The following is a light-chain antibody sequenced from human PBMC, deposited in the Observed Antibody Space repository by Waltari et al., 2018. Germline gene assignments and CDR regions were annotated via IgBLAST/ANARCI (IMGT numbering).Light chain of an antibody. CDR3: CSYAGSYTFDV. Sequence: QSALTQPRSVSGSPGQSVTISCTGTSSDVGGYNYVSWSQQHPGKAPKLMIYDVSKRPSGVPDRVSGSKAGNTASLTISGLQAEDEADYYCCSYAGSYTFDVFGTGTKVTVL. CDR1: SSDVGGYNY. J-gene: IGLJ1*01. CDR2: DVS. V-gene: IGLV2-11*01.